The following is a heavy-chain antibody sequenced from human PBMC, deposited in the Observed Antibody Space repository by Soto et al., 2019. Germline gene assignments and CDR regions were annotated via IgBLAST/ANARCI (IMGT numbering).Heavy chain of an antibody. J-gene: IGHJ5*02. CDR1: GGTFSSYA. CDR2: INAGNGNT. D-gene: IGHD2-2*01. CDR3: ARDEYQLFVAHGWFDP. V-gene: IGHV1-3*01. Sequence: GASVKVSCKAYGGTFSSYAISWVRQAPGQRLEWMGWINAGNGNTKYSQKFPGRVTITRDTSASTAYMELSSLRSEDTAVYYCARDEYQLFVAHGWFDPWGQGTLVTVSS.